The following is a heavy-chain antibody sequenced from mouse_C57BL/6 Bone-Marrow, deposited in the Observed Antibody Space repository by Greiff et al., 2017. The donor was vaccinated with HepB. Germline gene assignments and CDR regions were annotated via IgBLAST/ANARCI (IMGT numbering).Heavy chain of an antibody. CDR2: ISDGGSYT. Sequence: EVQGVESGGGLVKPGGSLKLSCAASGFTFSSYAMSWVRQTPEKRLEWVATISDGGSYTYYPDNVKGRFTISRDNAKNNPYLQMSHLKSEDTALYYCARNRAGANFDYWGQGTTLTVSS. V-gene: IGHV5-4*01. CDR1: GFTFSSYA. D-gene: IGHD3-1*01. J-gene: IGHJ2*01. CDR3: ARNRAGANFDY.